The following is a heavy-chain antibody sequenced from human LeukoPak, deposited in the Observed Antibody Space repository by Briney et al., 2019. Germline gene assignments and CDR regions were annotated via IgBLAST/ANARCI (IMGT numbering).Heavy chain of an antibody. V-gene: IGHV3-21*01. CDR1: GFTFSSYE. J-gene: IGHJ6*03. D-gene: IGHD1-1*01. CDR2: ITSSSSYT. Sequence: GGSLRLSCAASGFTFSSYEMNWVRQAPGKGLEWISAITSSSSYTFYADSVKGRFTISRDNAQNSLYLQMNSLRVEDTAIYYCARDPYNGAYSEGYYYYHMDVWGKGTTVTVSS. CDR3: ARDPYNGAYSEGYYYYHMDV.